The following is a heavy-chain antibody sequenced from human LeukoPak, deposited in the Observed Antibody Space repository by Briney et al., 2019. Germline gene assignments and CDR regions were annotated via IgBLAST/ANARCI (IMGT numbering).Heavy chain of an antibody. CDR3: ARGPPKTRVYYDSSGYHYFDY. CDR2: INPSGGST. J-gene: IGHJ4*02. CDR1: GYTFTSYY. V-gene: IGHV1-46*01. D-gene: IGHD3-22*01. Sequence: ASVKVSCKASGYTFTSYYMHWVRQAPGQGLEWMGIINPSGGSTSYAQKFQGRVTMTRDTSTSTVYMELSSLRSEDTAVYYCARGPPKTRVYYDSSGYHYFDYWGQGTLVTVSS.